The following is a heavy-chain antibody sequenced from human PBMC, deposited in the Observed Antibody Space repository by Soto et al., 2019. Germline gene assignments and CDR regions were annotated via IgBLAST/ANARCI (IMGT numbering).Heavy chain of an antibody. D-gene: IGHD2-15*01. CDR3: ASSSAVVTEGTFDY. Sequence: QVQLVQSGAEVKKPGSSVKVSCKASGGTFSSYAISWVRQAPGQGLEWMGGIIPIFGTANYAQKFQGRVTITADEATSTAHMELSSVRSEDTAVYYCASSSAVVTEGTFDYWGQGTLVTVSS. CDR1: GGTFSSYA. J-gene: IGHJ4*02. V-gene: IGHV1-69*12. CDR2: IIPIFGTA.